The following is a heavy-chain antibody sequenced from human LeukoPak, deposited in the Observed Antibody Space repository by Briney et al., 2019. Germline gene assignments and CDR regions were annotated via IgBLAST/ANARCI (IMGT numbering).Heavy chain of an antibody. CDR3: ATSTAAAGTD. CDR1: GFTFSNLW. D-gene: IGHD6-13*01. V-gene: IGHV3-7*03. Sequence: GGSLRLSCAAPGFTFSNLWMSWVRQAPGKGLKWVANIKQDGSEKYYVDSVKGRFTISRDNAQNSLYLQMNSLRAEDTAIYYCATSTAAAGTDWGQGTLVTVSS. CDR2: IKQDGSEK. J-gene: IGHJ4*02.